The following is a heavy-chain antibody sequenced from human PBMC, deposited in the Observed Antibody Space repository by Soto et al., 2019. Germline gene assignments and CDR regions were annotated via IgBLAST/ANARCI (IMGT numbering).Heavy chain of an antibody. Sequence: GGSLRLSCAASGFTFSSYAMSWVRQAPGKGLEWVSAISGSGGSTYYADSVKGRFTISRDNSKNTLYLQMNSLRAEDTAVYYCAKKKGQWLVQYYYYMDVWGKGTTVTVS. D-gene: IGHD6-19*01. J-gene: IGHJ6*03. CDR3: AKKKGQWLVQYYYYMDV. CDR2: ISGSGGST. CDR1: GFTFSSYA. V-gene: IGHV3-23*01.